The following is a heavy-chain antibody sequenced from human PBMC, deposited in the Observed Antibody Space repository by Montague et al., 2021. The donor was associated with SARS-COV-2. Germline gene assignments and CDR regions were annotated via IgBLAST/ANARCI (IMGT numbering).Heavy chain of an antibody. Sequence: SETLSLTCSVSGGSISITDRYWGWIRQPPGKGLEFIGTIYYTGTIYYNPSLKSRVTISRDTSKNQFSLKVTSVTAADTAVYYCARGIRRTWIQLWVRSGFDYWGQGTLVTVSS. CDR2: IYYTGTI. CDR1: GGSISITDRY. J-gene: IGHJ4*02. D-gene: IGHD5-18*01. V-gene: IGHV4-39*07. CDR3: ARGIRRTWIQLWVRSGFDY.